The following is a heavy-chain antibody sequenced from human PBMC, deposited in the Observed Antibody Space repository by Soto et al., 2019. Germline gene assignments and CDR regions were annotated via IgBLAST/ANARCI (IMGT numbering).Heavy chain of an antibody. CDR3: VRTSSY. CDR2: LYRGGTT. V-gene: IGHV3-53*01. J-gene: IGHJ4*02. Sequence: GGSLRLSGAAPGFAVNSDYMSWVRQAPGKGLECVSVLYRGGTTHYSDSVKGRFTICRDNSKNTVFLQMNSLSAEDTAVYYCVRTSSYWGQGTRVTVSS. CDR1: GFAVNSDY. D-gene: IGHD2-2*01.